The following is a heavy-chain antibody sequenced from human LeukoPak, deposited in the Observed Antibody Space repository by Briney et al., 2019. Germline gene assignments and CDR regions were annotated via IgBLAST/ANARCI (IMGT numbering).Heavy chain of an antibody. CDR2: ISSSSRTV. CDR1: GFTFTSTS. CDR3: ARARDGSYDY. D-gene: IGHD1-26*01. V-gene: IGHV3-48*02. Sequence: GGSLRLSFAASGFTFTSTSMNWVRRAPGKGLEWISYISSSSRTVHYADSVKGRFTISRDNAKNSLYLQMSSLRDEDTAVYYCARARDGSYDYWGQGTLVTVSS. J-gene: IGHJ4*02.